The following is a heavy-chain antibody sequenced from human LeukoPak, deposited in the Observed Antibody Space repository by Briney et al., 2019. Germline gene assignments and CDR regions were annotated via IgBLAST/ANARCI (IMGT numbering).Heavy chain of an antibody. CDR3: AKAMVRGVIRQGIDY. CDR1: GFTFSSYA. V-gene: IGHV3-23*01. Sequence: GGSLRLSCAASGFTFSSYAMSWVREAPGKGLEWVSAISGSGGSTYYADSVKGRFTISRDNSKNTLYLQMNSLRAEDTAVYYCAKAMVRGVIRQGIDYWGQGTLVTVSS. CDR2: ISGSGGST. D-gene: IGHD3-10*01. J-gene: IGHJ4*02.